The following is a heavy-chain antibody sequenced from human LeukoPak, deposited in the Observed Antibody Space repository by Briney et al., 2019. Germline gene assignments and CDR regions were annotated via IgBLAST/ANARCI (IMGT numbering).Heavy chain of an antibody. CDR2: IYSGGST. CDR3: ARAPGYSSGWYGTY. J-gene: IGHJ4*02. CDR1: GFTVSSNY. V-gene: IGHV3-53*01. D-gene: IGHD6-19*01. Sequence: PGGSLRLSCAASGFTVSSNYMRWVRQAPGKGLEWVSVIYSGGSTYYADSVKGGFTISRDNSKNTLYLQMNSLRAEDTAVYYCARAPGYSSGWYGTYWGQGTLVTVSS.